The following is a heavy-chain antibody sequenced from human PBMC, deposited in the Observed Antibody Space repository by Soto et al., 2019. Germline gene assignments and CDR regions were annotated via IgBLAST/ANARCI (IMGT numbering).Heavy chain of an antibody. CDR2: ISYDGSNK. V-gene: IGHV3-30*18. J-gene: IGHJ4*02. D-gene: IGHD6-19*01. CDR3: ANLSVAGLATPFDY. CDR1: GFTFSSYG. Sequence: QVQLVESGGGVVQPGRSLRLSCAASGFTFSSYGMHWVRQAPGKGLEWVAVISYDGSNKYYADSVKGRFTISRDNSKNTLYLQMNSLRAEDTAVYYCANLSVAGLATPFDYWGQGTLVTVSS.